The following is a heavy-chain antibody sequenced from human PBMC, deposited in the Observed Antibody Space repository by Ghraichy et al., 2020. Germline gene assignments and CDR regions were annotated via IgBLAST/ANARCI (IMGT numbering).Heavy chain of an antibody. D-gene: IGHD1-26*01. Sequence: SETLSLTCAVSGGSISSSNWWSWVRQPPGKGLEWIWKIYHSGSTNYNPSLKSRVTISVDKSKNQFSLKLNSVTAADTAVYYCARDSSVRGSSLYYFDYWGQGTLVTVSS. CDR1: GGSISSSNW. V-gene: IGHV4-4*02. J-gene: IGHJ4*02. CDR2: IYHSGST. CDR3: ARDSSVRGSSLYYFDY.